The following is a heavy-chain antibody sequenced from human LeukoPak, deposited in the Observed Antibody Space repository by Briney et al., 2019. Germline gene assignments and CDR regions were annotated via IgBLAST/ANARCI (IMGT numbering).Heavy chain of an antibody. CDR1: GYTFTSYG. D-gene: IGHD3-22*01. CDR3: ARERGEYDSSGYYYVHDAFDI. V-gene: IGHV1-18*01. J-gene: IGHJ3*02. CDR2: ISAYNGNT. Sequence: GASVKVSCKASGYTFTSYGISWVRQAPGQGLEWMGWISAYNGNTNYAQKLQGRVSMTTDTSTSTAYMELRSLRSDDTAVYYCARERGEYDSSGYYYVHDAFDIWGRGTMVTVSS.